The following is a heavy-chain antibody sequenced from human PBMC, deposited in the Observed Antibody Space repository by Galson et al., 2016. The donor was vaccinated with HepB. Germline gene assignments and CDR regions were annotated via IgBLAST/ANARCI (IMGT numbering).Heavy chain of an antibody. Sequence: SLRLSCAASGITFSNYGMHWVRQAPGKGLVWVSRIHSDGSTTSYADSVKGRFTVSRDNAKNTLYMQMNSLRAEDTAVYYCARESPTTAGAFDIWGQGTMVTVSS. V-gene: IGHV3-74*01. D-gene: IGHD4-17*01. CDR2: IHSDGSTT. CDR1: GITFSNYG. CDR3: ARESPTTAGAFDI. J-gene: IGHJ3*02.